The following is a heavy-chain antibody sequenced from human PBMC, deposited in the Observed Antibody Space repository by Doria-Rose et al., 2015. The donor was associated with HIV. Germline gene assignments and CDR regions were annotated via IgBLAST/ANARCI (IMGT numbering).Heavy chain of an antibody. CDR2: TYYTGTS. CDR3: ARMGSYRELDY. J-gene: IGHJ4*02. CDR1: GAFVSSRGYY. D-gene: IGHD3-3*01. Sequence: VKPSDTLSLSCRVFGAFVSSRGYYWNWIRQVPGKGLESLGYTYYTGTSDYSPSLKSRLNMAVDTSKNQFSLKLSFVTVADTAVYYCARMGSYRELDYWGQGALVTV. V-gene: IGHV4-31*03.